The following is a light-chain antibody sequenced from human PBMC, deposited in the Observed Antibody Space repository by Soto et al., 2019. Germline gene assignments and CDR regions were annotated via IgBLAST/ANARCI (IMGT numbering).Light chain of an antibody. J-gene: IGLJ2*01. CDR1: TSDLGHYNY. CDR2: EVN. CDR3: CSYAGSNTLI. Sequence: QSVLTQPASVSGSPGQSITISCTGTTSDLGHYNYVSWYQKHPGTAPRLMIYEVNKRPSGVPDRFSASKSGNTASLTVSGLQAEDEADYYCCSYAGSNTLIFGGGTKLTVL. V-gene: IGLV2-8*01.